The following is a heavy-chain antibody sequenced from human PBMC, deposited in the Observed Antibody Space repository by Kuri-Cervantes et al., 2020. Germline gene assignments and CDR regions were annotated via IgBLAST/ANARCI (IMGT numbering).Heavy chain of an antibody. J-gene: IGHJ4*02. D-gene: IGHD3-3*01. Sequence: SETLSLTCTVSGGSISSGGYYWSWIRQPAGKRLEWIGRIFTSRSTNYNPSLKSRVTISVDTSKNQFSLKLSSVTAADTAVYYCARDRPTIFGVAHFDYWGQGTLVTVSS. CDR1: GGSISSGGYY. CDR2: IFTSRST. V-gene: IGHV4-61*02. CDR3: ARDRPTIFGVAHFDY.